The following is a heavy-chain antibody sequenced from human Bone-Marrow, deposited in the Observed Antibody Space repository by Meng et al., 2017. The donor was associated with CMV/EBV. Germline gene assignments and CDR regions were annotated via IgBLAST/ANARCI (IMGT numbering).Heavy chain of an antibody. Sequence: GESLKISCKVSGYTFTNYWIGWVRQMPGKGLEWMGIIYPGDSDTKYSPSFQGQVTISADKSISTAYLQWSSLKASDTAMYYCARHGVTIFGVIINDYWGQGTLVTGSS. J-gene: IGHJ4*02. CDR2: IYPGDSDT. V-gene: IGHV5-51*01. CDR3: ARHGVTIFGVIINDY. D-gene: IGHD3-3*01. CDR1: GYTFTNYW.